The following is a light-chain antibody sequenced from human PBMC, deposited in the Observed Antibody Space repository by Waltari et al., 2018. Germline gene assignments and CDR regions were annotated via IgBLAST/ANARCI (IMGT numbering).Light chain of an antibody. CDR3: QQYNSDSQN. CDR1: QSIDSW. J-gene: IGKJ1*01. V-gene: IGKV1-5*01. CDR2: DAS. Sequence: DIQMTQSPSTLSASVGDRVTITCRASQSIDSWLAWYQQKPGKAPKLLIYDASSLERGVGSRFSGSGSGTEFTLTISSLQPDDFATYYCQQYNSDSQNFGQGTKVEIK.